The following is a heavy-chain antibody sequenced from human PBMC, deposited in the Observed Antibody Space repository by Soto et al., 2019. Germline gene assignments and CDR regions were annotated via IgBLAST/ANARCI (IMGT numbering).Heavy chain of an antibody. D-gene: IGHD3-22*01. CDR2: INSDGSST. J-gene: IGHJ4*02. Sequence: EVQLVESGGGLVQPGGSLRLSCAASGFTFSSYWMHWVRQAPGKGLVWVSRINSDGSSTSYADSVKGRFTISRDNAKNTLYPQMNSLRAEDTAVYYCARAGYYDSSGYYYVKDWGQGTLVTVSS. CDR3: ARAGYYDSSGYYYVKD. CDR1: GFTFSSYW. V-gene: IGHV3-74*01.